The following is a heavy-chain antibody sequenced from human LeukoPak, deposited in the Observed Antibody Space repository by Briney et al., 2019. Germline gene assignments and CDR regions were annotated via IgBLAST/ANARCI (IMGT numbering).Heavy chain of an antibody. V-gene: IGHV1-69*05. Sequence: SVKVSCKASGGTFSSYAISWVQQAPGQGLEWMGGIIPIFGTANYAQKFQGRVTITTDESTSTAYMELSSLRSEDTAVYYCARARRELSAFDIWGQGTMVTVSS. J-gene: IGHJ3*02. D-gene: IGHD3-10*01. CDR3: ARARRELSAFDI. CDR2: IIPIFGTA. CDR1: GGTFSSYA.